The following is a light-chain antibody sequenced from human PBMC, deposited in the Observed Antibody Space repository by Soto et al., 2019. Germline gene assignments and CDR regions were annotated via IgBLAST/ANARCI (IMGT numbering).Light chain of an antibody. V-gene: IGLV2-8*01. CDR3: SSSGGSPTYV. CDR1: SGDVGGYDY. J-gene: IGLJ1*01. CDR2: EVT. Sequence: QSALTQPPSASGSPGQSVTISCTGTSGDVGGYDYVSWYQQHPGKAPKLMIYEVTKRPLGVPDRFSGSKSGNTASLTVSGLQAEDEADYYCSSSGGSPTYVFGTGTKLTVL.